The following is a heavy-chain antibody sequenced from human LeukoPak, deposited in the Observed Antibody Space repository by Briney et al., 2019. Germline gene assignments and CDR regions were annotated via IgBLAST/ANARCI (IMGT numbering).Heavy chain of an antibody. CDR1: GYTFTSYA. CDR3: ARDPDLLWFGISGGIDY. D-gene: IGHD3-10*01. V-gene: IGHV1-3*01. J-gene: IGHJ4*02. CDR2: INAGNGNT. Sequence: GASVKVSCKASGYTFTSYAMHWVRQAPGQRLEGMGWINAGNGNTKYSQKFQGRVTIPRDTSASTAYMELSSLRSEDTVVYSCARDPDLLWFGISGGIDYWGQGTMVTVSS.